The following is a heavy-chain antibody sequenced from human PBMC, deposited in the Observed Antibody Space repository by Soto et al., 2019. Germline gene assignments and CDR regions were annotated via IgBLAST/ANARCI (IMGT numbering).Heavy chain of an antibody. Sequence: QVQLVESGGGVVQPGRSLRLSCAASGFTFSSYGMHWVRQAPGEGLEWVAVIWYDGSNKYYADSVKGRFTISRDNSKNTLYLQMHCLRAEDTAVYYCARVTTVTTFGAFDIWGQGTMVTVSS. V-gene: IGHV3-33*01. J-gene: IGHJ3*02. CDR3: ARVTTVTTFGAFDI. D-gene: IGHD4-17*01. CDR2: IWYDGSNK. CDR1: GFTFSSYG.